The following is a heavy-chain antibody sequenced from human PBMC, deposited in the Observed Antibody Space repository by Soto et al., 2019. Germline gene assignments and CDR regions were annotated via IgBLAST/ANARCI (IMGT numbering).Heavy chain of an antibody. D-gene: IGHD1-7*01. V-gene: IGHV3-23*01. CDR3: AKDLRGTFDY. CDR2: ISGSGGST. CDR1: GFTFSSYA. Sequence: EVQLLESGGGLVQPGGSLRLSCAASGFTFSSYAMSWVRQAPGKGLEWVSAISGSGGSTYYADSVKGRFTISRDNSKNTVYLQTNSLRAGDTSVYYCAKDLRGTFDYWGQGTLVTVSS. J-gene: IGHJ4*02.